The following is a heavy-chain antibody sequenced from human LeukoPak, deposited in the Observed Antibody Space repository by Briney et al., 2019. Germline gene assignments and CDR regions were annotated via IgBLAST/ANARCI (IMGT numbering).Heavy chain of an antibody. CDR1: GYTLTELS. D-gene: IGHD5-12*01. Sequence: ASVKVSCKVSGYTLTELSMHWVRQAPGKGLEWMGGLDPEDGETIYAQKFQGRVTMTEDTSTDTAYMELSSLRSEDTAVYYCATEYIVATSGIGWFDPWGQGTPVTVSS. V-gene: IGHV1-24*01. J-gene: IGHJ5*02. CDR2: LDPEDGET. CDR3: ATEYIVATSGIGWFDP.